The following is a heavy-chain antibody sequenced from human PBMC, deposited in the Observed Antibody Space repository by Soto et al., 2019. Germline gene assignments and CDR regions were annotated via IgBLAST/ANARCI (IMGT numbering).Heavy chain of an antibody. CDR1: GFDFNDFG. CDR2: TWYAGKKT. Sequence: QVHLVESGGGVVQPGRSLRLSCAASGFDFNDFGMHWVRQAPGKGLEWVAVTWYAGKKTNYVESVKGRFIISRDTSKNTVYLQINSLRDEETAVYYCARENARPYFDYWGQGTLVTVSS. D-gene: IGHD2-2*01. V-gene: IGHV3-33*01. J-gene: IGHJ4*02. CDR3: ARENARPYFDY.